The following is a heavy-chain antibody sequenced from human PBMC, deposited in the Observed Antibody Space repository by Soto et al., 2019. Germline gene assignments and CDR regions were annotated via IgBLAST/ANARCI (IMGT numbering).Heavy chain of an antibody. CDR3: AKDIDSSGWYYFDY. CDR2: ISWDGSST. Sequence: GGSLRLSCAASGFTLDDYTMHWVRQAPGKGLEWVSLISWDGSSTYYADSVKGRFTISRDNSKNSLYLQMNSLRTEDTALYYCAKDIDSSGWYYFDYWGQGTLVTVLL. V-gene: IGHV3-43*01. CDR1: GFTLDDYT. D-gene: IGHD6-19*01. J-gene: IGHJ4*02.